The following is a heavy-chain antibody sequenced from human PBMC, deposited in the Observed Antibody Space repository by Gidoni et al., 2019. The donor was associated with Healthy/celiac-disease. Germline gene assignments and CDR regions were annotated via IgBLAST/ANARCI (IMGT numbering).Heavy chain of an antibody. D-gene: IGHD3-9*01. CDR1: GFTFIRYA. CDR3: ATLTGYYSYWYFDL. V-gene: IGHV3-23*01. CDR2: ISGSGGST. Sequence: EVQPLESGGGLVQPGGSLRLSCAASGFTFIRYAMSWVRQAPGKGLESVSAISGSGGSTYYADSVQGRFTISRENSKNTLYLQMNSLRAEDTAVYYCATLTGYYSYWYFDLWGRGTLVTVSS. J-gene: IGHJ2*01.